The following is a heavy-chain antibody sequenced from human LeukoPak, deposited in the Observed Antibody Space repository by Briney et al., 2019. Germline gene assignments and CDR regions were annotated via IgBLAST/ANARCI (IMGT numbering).Heavy chain of an antibody. CDR3: ARGDYYYDNSGYYDRYYFDY. J-gene: IGHJ4*02. CDR2: IWYDGTTK. D-gene: IGHD3-22*01. V-gene: IGHV3-33*01. Sequence: GGSLRLSCAASGFTCSSYAMHWVRQAPGKGLEWVAVIWYDGTTKYYADSVKGRFTISSDNSKNSVYLQMNSLRAEDTAVYYCARGDYYYDNSGYYDRYYFDYWGQGTLVTVSS. CDR1: GFTCSSYA.